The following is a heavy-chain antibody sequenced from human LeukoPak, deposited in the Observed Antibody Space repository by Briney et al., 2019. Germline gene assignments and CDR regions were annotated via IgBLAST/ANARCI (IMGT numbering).Heavy chain of an antibody. J-gene: IGHJ3*02. CDR1: GGSFRGYY. D-gene: IGHD3-3*01. Sequence: SETLSLTCAVYGGSFRGYYWTWIRQPPGKGLEWIGEINHGGGTNYNPSLKSRVTMSVDTSKNQFSLKLTSVTAADTAIYYCARPRVRFFDWSNDSPLRGAFDIWSQTAMVTVSS. V-gene: IGHV4-34*01. CDR2: INHGGGT. CDR3: ARPRVRFFDWSNDSPLRGAFDI.